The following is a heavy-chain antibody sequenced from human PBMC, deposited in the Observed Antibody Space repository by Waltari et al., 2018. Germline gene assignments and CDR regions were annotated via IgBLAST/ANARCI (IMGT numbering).Heavy chain of an antibody. V-gene: IGHV1-8*01. CDR3: ARGVGAGAYAGV. D-gene: IGHD1-26*01. CDR2: MNPNVVTT. Sequence: QVQLVQSGAEVKKPGASVKVSCKASGYTFTSYDINWVRQATGQGLEWMEWMNPNVVTTGYAQRFRGRVTMTRTTSISTAYIELSTPRSEDTAVYSCARGVGAGAYAGVWGQGTLVTVSS. J-gene: IGHJ4*02. CDR1: GYTFTSYD.